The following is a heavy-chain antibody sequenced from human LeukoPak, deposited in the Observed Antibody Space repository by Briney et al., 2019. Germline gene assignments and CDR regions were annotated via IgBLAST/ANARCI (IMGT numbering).Heavy chain of an antibody. Sequence: PSETLSLTCTVSGGSISSSSYYWGWIRQPPGKGLEWIGSIYYSGSTYYNPSLKSRVTISVDTSKNQFSLKLSSVTAADTAVYYCARDLRDGYSRLYFDYWGQGTLVTVSS. J-gene: IGHJ4*02. D-gene: IGHD5-24*01. V-gene: IGHV4-39*02. CDR1: GGSISSSSYY. CDR2: IYYSGST. CDR3: ARDLRDGYSRLYFDY.